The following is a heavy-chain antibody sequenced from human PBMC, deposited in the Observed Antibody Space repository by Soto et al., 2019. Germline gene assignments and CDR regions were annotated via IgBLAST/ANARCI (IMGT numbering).Heavy chain of an antibody. CDR1: GFTFSSYS. Sequence: GGSLRLSCAASGFTFSSYSMTWVRQAPGKGLEWVSYISSSSSTIYYADSVKGRFTISRDNAKNSLYLQMNSLRDEDTAVYYCARDLWSNTTPLQLERQGRNCIEPRGQGILVT. CDR2: ISSSSSTI. J-gene: IGHJ5*02. V-gene: IGHV3-48*02. D-gene: IGHD1-1*01. CDR3: ARDLWSNTTPLQLERQGRNCIEP.